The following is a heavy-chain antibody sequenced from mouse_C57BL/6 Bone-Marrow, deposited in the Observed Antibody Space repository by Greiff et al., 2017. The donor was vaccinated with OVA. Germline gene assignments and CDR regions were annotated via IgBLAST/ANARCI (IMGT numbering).Heavy chain of an antibody. CDR1: GFNIKDDY. J-gene: IGHJ2*01. V-gene: IGHV14-4*01. CDR2: IDPENGDT. CDR3: TTWGPYYYGSSYEGY. Sequence: VQLQQSGAELVRPGASVKLSCTASGFNIKDDYMHWVKQRPEQGLAWIGWIDPENGDTEYASKFQGKATITADTSSNTAYLQLSSLTSEDTAVYYCTTWGPYYYGSSYEGYWGQGTTLTVSS. D-gene: IGHD1-1*01.